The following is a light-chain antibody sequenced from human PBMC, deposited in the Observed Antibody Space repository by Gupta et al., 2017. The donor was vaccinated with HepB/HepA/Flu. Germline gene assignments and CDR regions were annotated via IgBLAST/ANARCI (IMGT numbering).Light chain of an antibody. CDR1: SIDVGGSDY. V-gene: IGLV2-8*01. CDR3: SSDAGSNNLI. Sequence: ALTQPPSASVSPGQSVTLSCTGTSIDVGGSDYVHWYQQHPGEAPKLMIHEVNKRPPGVPDRFSGSKSGNTASLTVSGRQAEDEADYYCSSDAGSNNLIFGGGTRLTVL. CDR2: EVN. J-gene: IGLJ2*01.